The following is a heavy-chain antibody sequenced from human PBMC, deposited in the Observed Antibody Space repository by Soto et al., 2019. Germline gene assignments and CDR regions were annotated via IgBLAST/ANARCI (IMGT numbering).Heavy chain of an antibody. CDR2: IYSSENT. CDR1: GGSVSSNSYS. J-gene: IGHJ6*02. CDR3: ARLNGYCVSTYCHGYYGMDV. D-gene: IGHD2-2*03. Sequence: PSYTLSLTCTVSGGSVSSNSYSWGWVRQSPGKGLEWIGTIYSSENTYYNPSLLSRVTISVDTSKNEFSLRLSSVTAADTAVYYCARLNGYCVSTYCHGYYGMDVWGQGTTVTVFS. V-gene: IGHV4-39*01.